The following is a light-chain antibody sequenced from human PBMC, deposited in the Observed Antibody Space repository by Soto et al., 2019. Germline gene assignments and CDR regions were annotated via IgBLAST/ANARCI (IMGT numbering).Light chain of an antibody. CDR1: QSVISY. CDR3: QQNYYTPQT. V-gene: IGKV3-11*01. CDR2: DAS. Sequence: IVVTQSAATLSLSPWERATPSCRASQSVISYLDWYKQKPGQAPRRLIYDASNRATGIPARCSGSGSGTDFTLTISSRRPVDVSTDYCQQNYYTPQTFGQGTKVDI. J-gene: IGKJ1*01.